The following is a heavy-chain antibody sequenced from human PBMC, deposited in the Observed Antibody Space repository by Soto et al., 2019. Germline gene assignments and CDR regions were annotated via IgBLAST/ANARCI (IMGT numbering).Heavy chain of an antibody. Sequence: EVQLVESGGGLVQPGGSLRLSCAASGFTVSSNYMSWVRQAPGKGLEWVSVIYSGGSTYYADSVKGRFTISRHNSKNTLYLQMNSLRAEDTDVYYCARPDCSGGSCPYPRPYYYYMDVWGKGTTVTV. CDR3: ARPDCSGGSCPYPRPYYYYMDV. CDR1: GFTVSSNY. V-gene: IGHV3-53*04. CDR2: IYSGGST. J-gene: IGHJ6*03. D-gene: IGHD2-15*01.